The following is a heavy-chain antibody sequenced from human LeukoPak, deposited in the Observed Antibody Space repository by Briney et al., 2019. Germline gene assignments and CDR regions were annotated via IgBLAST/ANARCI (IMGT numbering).Heavy chain of an antibody. V-gene: IGHV3-21*01. Sequence: GGSLRLSCAASGFTFSSYSMNWVRQAPGKGLEWVSFISSSSSYIYYADSVKGRFTISRDNAKNSLYLQMNSLRAEDTAVYYCARDRNKQSHHGMDVWGQGTTVTVSS. CDR3: ARDRNKQSHHGMDV. J-gene: IGHJ6*02. CDR2: ISSSSSYI. CDR1: GFTFSSYS. D-gene: IGHD6-19*01.